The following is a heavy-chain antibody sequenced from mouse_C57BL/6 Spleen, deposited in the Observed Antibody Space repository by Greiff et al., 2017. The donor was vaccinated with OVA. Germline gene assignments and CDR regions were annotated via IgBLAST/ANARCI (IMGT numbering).Heavy chain of an antibody. J-gene: IGHJ2*01. D-gene: IGHD1-1*01. CDR1: GYTFTDYY. CDR3: ARHSDYGTVVAGDFDY. V-gene: IGHV1-84*01. CDR2: IYPGSGNT. Sequence: QVQLKQSGPELVKPGASVKISCKASGYTFTDYYINWVKQRPGQGLEWIGWIYPGSGNTKYNEKFKGKATLTVDTSSSTAYMQLSSLTSEDSAVYFCARHSDYGTVVAGDFDYWGQGTTLTVSS.